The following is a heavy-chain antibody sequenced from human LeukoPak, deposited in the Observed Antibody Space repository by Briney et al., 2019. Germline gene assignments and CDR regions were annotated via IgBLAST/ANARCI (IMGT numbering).Heavy chain of an antibody. CDR2: IRRDGTQE. D-gene: IGHD2-8*01. Sequence: PSGGSLRLSCAASGFTLSSYWMTWVRQAPGKGLEWVANIRRDGTQEHYVDSVEGRFTISRDNAKNSLFLQMNSLRAEDTAVYYCARDSTQYDNGVYFDVHDIWGQGTMVTVSS. CDR1: GFTLSSYW. V-gene: IGHV3-7*01. CDR3: ARDSTQYDNGVYFDVHDI. J-gene: IGHJ3*02.